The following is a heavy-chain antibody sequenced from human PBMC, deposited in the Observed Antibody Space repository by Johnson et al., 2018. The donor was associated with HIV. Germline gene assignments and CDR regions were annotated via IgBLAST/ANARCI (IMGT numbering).Heavy chain of an antibody. CDR3: ARDLIGWELRGAFDI. Sequence: MMLVESGGGVVRPGGSLRLSCAASGFTFDDHGMSWVRQGSGKGLEWVSGINWSGDSTGFADSVQGRFTSSRDNAKNSLYLQMNSLRAEDTALYYCARDLIGWELRGAFDIWGQGTMVTVSS. J-gene: IGHJ3*02. V-gene: IGHV3-20*04. CDR2: INWSGDST. CDR1: GFTFDDHG. D-gene: IGHD1-26*01.